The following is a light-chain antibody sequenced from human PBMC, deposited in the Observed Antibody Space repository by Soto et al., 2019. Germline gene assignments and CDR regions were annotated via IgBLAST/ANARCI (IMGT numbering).Light chain of an antibody. J-gene: IGLJ3*02. CDR3: ASYTSADTRV. CDR2: EVT. V-gene: IGLV2-14*01. CDR1: SSDIGGHDY. Sequence: QSALTQPASVSGSPGQSITIFCTGTSSDIGGHDYVFWYQQYPGKAPKLLISEVTNRPSGVSRRFSGSKSGATASLTITGLLAEDEADYYCASYTSADTRVFGGGTKVTVL.